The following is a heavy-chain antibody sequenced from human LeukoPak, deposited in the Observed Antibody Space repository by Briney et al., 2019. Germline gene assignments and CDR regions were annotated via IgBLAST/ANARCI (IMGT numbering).Heavy chain of an antibody. CDR2: ISDTVRDT. J-gene: IGHJ4*02. V-gene: IGHV3-23*01. CDR1: GFTFSAYG. D-gene: IGHD4-17*01. CDR3: AKDNYGGIFAS. Sequence: PGGSLRLSCAASGFTFSAYGMSWVRQAPGKGLEWVSHISDTVRDTWYANSVKGRLIISRDNSRDTVYLQMSSLRPEDTALYFCAKDNYGGIFASWGQGTLVTASS.